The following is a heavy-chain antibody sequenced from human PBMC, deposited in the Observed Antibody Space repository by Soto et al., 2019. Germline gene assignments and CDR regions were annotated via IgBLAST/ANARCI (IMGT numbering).Heavy chain of an antibody. J-gene: IGHJ4*02. Sequence: SSETLSLTCTVSGTSVSSGDYSWSWIRQPPGKGLEWMGYIYRSGSTYYSPSLRSRVTISVDRSKNQFPLKLTSVTAADTAVYYCARGDYQFSFDYWGRGTLVTVSS. CDR2: IYRSGST. CDR1: GTSVSSGDYS. D-gene: IGHD2-2*01. V-gene: IGHV4-30-2*01. CDR3: ARGDYQFSFDY.